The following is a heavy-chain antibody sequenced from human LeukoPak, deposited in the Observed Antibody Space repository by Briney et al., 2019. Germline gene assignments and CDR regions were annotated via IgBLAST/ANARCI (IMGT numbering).Heavy chain of an antibody. CDR1: GFTVSSNY. CDR3: AKDIGPIALDAFDI. D-gene: IGHD6-13*01. J-gene: IGHJ3*02. Sequence: GGSLRLSCAASGFTVSSNYMNWVRQAPGKGLEWVAFIRYDGSNKYYADSVKGRFTISRDNSKNTLYLQMNSLRAEDTALFYCAKDIGPIALDAFDIWGQGTMVTVSS. V-gene: IGHV3-30*02. CDR2: IRYDGSNK.